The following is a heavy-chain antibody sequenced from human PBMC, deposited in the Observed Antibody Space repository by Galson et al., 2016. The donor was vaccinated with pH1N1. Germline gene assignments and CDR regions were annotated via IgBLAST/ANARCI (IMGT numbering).Heavy chain of an antibody. Sequence: SLRLSCAASGFPFSHYYMGWIRQAPGKGLEWISYISGSDTTIYYADSVRGRFPISRDNAQNSLYLHMNSLRAEDTAVYYCARDHFGWAFDVWGQGTMVTVSP. D-gene: IGHD6-19*01. V-gene: IGHV3-11*01. CDR2: ISGSDTTI. J-gene: IGHJ3*01. CDR1: GFPFSHYY. CDR3: ARDHFGWAFDV.